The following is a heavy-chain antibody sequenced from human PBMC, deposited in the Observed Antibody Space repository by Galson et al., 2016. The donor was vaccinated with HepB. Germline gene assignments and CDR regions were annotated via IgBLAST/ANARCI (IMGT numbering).Heavy chain of an antibody. J-gene: IGHJ5*02. CDR2: ISIYNAYT. V-gene: IGHV1-18*01. CDR3: ARVLGELRWFEP. CDR1: GYTFTSRG. D-gene: IGHD3-10*01. Sequence: SVKVSCKASGYTFTSRGISWVRQAPGQGLEWMGWISIYNAYTEYAQKFQGRVTMTADTSTGTAYMELRSLRSDDRAVYYCARVLGELRWFEPWGQGTLVTFSS.